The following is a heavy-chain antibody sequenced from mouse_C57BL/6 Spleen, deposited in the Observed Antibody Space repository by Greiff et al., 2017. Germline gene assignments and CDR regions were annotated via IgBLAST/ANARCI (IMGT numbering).Heavy chain of an antibody. J-gene: IGHJ2*01. Sequence: VQLQQSGAELVRPGTSVKVSCKASGYAFTDYLIAWVKQRPGQGLEWIGMINPGSGGTYYNEKFKGKATLTADQSSSTAYMQLSSLTSEDSAVXFCARDDGTYYSNPFDYWGQGTTLTVSS. CDR1: GYAFTDYL. CDR2: INPGSGGT. D-gene: IGHD2-5*01. V-gene: IGHV1-54*01. CDR3: ARDDGTYYSNPFDY.